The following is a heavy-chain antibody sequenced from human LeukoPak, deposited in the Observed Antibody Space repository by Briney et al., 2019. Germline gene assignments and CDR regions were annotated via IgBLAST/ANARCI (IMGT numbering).Heavy chain of an antibody. CDR2: ISGSGGST. CDR1: GFTFSSYG. CDR3: AKDLARPKLLWFGELSHLFDY. J-gene: IGHJ4*02. V-gene: IGHV3-23*01. Sequence: PGGSLRLSCAASGFTFSSYGMSWVRQAPGKGLEWVSAISGSGGSTYYADSVKGRFTISRDNSKNTLYLQMNSLRAEDTAVYYCAKDLARPKLLWFGELSHLFDYWGQGTLVTASS. D-gene: IGHD3-10*01.